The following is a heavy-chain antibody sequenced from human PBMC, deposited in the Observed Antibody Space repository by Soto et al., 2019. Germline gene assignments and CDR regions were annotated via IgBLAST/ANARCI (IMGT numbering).Heavy chain of an antibody. CDR2: MNPNSGNT. D-gene: IGHD6-13*01. CDR1: GYTFTSYD. J-gene: IGHJ6*03. CDR3: ARAGSWGHYYYYMDV. V-gene: IGHV1-8*01. Sequence: QVQLVQSGAEVKKPGASVKVSCKASGYTFTSYDINWVRQGTGQGLEWMGWMNPNSGNTGYAQKFQGRVTVTRNTAISTAYMELSSLRSKDTAVYYCARAGSWGHYYYYMDVWGKGTTVTVS.